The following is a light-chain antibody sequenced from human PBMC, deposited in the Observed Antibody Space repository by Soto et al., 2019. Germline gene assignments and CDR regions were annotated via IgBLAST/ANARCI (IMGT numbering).Light chain of an antibody. J-gene: IGLJ2*01. CDR2: YDS. V-gene: IGLV3-21*04. CDR1: NIGSKS. Sequence: SYELTQPPSVSVAPGKTARITCGGNNIGSKSVHWYQQKPGQAPVLVIYYDSDRPSGIPERFSGSNSGNTATLTISRVEAGDEADYYCLVWHSSSDHLVFGGGTKVTVL. CDR3: LVWHSSSDHLV.